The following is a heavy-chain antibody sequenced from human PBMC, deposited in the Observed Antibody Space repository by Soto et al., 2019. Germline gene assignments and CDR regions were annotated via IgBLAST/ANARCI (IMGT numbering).Heavy chain of an antibody. Sequence: PGGSLRLSCAASGFTFSSYGMHWVRQAPGKGLEWVAVISYDGSNKYYADSVKGRFTISRDNSKNTLYLQMNSLRAEDTAVYYCARDYYYGSGPRFYFDYWGQGTLVTVSS. CDR3: ARDYYYGSGPRFYFDY. J-gene: IGHJ4*02. CDR2: ISYDGSNK. CDR1: GFTFSSYG. D-gene: IGHD3-10*01. V-gene: IGHV3-30*03.